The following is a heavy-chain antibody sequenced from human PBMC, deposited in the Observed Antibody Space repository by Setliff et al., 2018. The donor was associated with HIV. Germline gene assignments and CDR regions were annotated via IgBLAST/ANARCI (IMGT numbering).Heavy chain of an antibody. CDR3: AKDGISGGAYPPYYFDY. Sequence: GASVKVSCKASGFTFTNYWMSWVRQAPGKGLEWVANIHKVGSEKYYVDSVKGRFTISRDNSKNTLYLLMNGLRVEDTAVYYCAKDGISGGAYPPYYFDYWGHGTLVTVSS. D-gene: IGHD2-15*01. V-gene: IGHV3-7*03. J-gene: IGHJ4*01. CDR2: IHKVGSEK. CDR1: GFTFTNYW.